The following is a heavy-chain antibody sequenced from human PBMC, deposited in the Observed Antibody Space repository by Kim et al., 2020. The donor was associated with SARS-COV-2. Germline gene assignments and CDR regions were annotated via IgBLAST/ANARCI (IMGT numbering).Heavy chain of an antibody. D-gene: IGHD1-26*01. CDR1: GFIFSIYG. Sequence: GGSLRLSCAASGFIFSIYGLHWVRQAPGKGLEWVAFVSSDGSAEYYADSVKGRFTISRDSSKHTLYLQMNSLTTGDMAVYYCAKNGIAIRGYFDSWGQGT. J-gene: IGHJ4*03. CDR3: AKNGIAIRGYFDS. CDR2: VSSDGSAE. V-gene: IGHV3-30*18.